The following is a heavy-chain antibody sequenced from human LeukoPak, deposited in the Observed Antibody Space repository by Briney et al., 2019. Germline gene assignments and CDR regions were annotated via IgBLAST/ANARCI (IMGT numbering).Heavy chain of an antibody. J-gene: IGHJ5*02. CDR3: ARGRRITMVRGVIGRQNWFDP. V-gene: IGHV3-7*01. Sequence: DSMKGRFTISRDNAKNSLYLQMNSLRAEDTAVYFCARGRRITMVRGVIGRQNWFDPWGQGTLVTVSS. D-gene: IGHD3-10*01.